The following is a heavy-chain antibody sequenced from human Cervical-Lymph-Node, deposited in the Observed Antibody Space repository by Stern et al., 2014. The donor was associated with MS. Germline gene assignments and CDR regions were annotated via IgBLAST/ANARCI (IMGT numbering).Heavy chain of an antibody. Sequence: QVQLQESGPGLLRPSETLSLTCNVSGASITSHLWSWIRQPPGKGLEWIGYIYYRGTTNYNASLKGRVAISIATSKTQFSLRLSSVTPADTAVYYCARATDLWGPGTLVTVSS. CDR3: ARATDL. J-gene: IGHJ5*02. CDR1: GASITSHL. V-gene: IGHV4-59*11. CDR2: IYYRGTT.